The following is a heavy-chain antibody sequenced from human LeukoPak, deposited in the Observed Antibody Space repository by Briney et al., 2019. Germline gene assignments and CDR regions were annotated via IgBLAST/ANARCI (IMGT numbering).Heavy chain of an antibody. CDR1: GFTFGTYW. J-gene: IGHJ4*02. D-gene: IGHD5-18*01. Sequence: GGSLRLSCGASGFTFGTYWMHWVRQAPGKGLVWVSGISWNSGSLGYADSVKGRFTISRDNAKNSLYLQMNSLRAEDTALYYCAKDIGYSYGTSIDYWGQGTLVTVSS. CDR3: AKDIGYSYGTSIDY. CDR2: ISWNSGSL. V-gene: IGHV3-9*01.